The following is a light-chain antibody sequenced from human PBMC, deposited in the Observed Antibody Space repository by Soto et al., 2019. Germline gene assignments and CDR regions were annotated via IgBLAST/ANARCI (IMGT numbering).Light chain of an antibody. CDR1: SSNIGNNY. Sequence: QSVFTQPPSVSAAPGQKVTISCSGSSSNIGNNYVSWYQQLPGTAPKLLIYDNNKRPSGIPDRFSGSKSGTSATLGITGLQTGDEAEYYCGTWDSSLSAVVFGGGTKLTVL. J-gene: IGLJ2*01. V-gene: IGLV1-51*01. CDR2: DNN. CDR3: GTWDSSLSAVV.